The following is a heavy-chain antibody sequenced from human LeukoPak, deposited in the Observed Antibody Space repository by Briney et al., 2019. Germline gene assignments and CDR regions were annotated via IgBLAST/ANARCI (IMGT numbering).Heavy chain of an antibody. J-gene: IGHJ6*03. CDR2: ISYDGSNK. V-gene: IGHV3-30*04. CDR3: ARDPPLVSGPVHYYYYMDV. CDR1: GFTFSSHA. D-gene: IGHD5/OR15-5a*01. Sequence: GGSLRLSCAASGFTFSSHAMHWVRQAPGKGLEWVALISYDGSNKYYADSVRGRFIISRDNTRNSLYLQMNSLRAEDTAVYYCARDPPLVSGPVHYYYYMDVWGKGTTVTVSS.